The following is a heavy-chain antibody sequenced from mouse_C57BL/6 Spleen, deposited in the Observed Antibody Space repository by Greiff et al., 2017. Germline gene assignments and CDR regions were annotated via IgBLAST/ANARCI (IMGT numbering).Heavy chain of an antibody. Sequence: QVQLQQSGAELVRPGSSVKLSCKASGYTFTSYRMHWVKQRPIQGLEWIGNIDTSDSETHYNQKFKDKATLTVDKSSSTAYMQLSSLTSEDSAVYYCAREGSPFDDWGQGTTLTVAS. J-gene: IGHJ2*01. CDR3: AREGSPFDD. CDR2: IDTSDSET. V-gene: IGHV1-52*01. CDR1: GYTFTSYR.